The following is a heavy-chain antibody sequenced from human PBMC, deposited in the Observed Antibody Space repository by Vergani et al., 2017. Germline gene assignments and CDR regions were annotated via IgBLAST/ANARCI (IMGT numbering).Heavy chain of an antibody. D-gene: IGHD6-19*01. Sequence: QVQLVQSGAEVKKPGSSVKVSCKASGGTFSSYAISWVRQAPGQGLEWMGGIIPIFGTANYAQKFQGRVTITADEATSTAYMELSSLRSEDTAVYYCARERRQHVAGTYYFDYWGQGSLVTVSS. J-gene: IGHJ4*02. CDR2: IIPIFGTA. V-gene: IGHV1-69*01. CDR3: ARERRQHVAGTYYFDY. CDR1: GGTFSSYA.